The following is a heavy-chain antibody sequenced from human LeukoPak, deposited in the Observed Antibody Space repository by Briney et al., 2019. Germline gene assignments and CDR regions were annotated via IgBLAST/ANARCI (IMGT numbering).Heavy chain of an antibody. CDR1: GFTFSNYW. V-gene: IGHV3-74*01. J-gene: IGHJ6*03. CDR3: ARAPEHYYYMDV. Sequence: QSGGSLRLSCAASGFTFSNYWMHWVRQAPGKGLVWVSRINSDGINTSYADSVKGRFTISRDNAKNTLNLQMNSLRAEDTAVYYCARAPEHYYYMDVWGKGTTVTISS. CDR2: INSDGINT.